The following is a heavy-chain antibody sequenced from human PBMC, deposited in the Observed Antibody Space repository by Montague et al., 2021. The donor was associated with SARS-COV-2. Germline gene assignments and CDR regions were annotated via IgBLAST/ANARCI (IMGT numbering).Heavy chain of an antibody. CDR2: ISYDGNNK. CDR3: ARELTYYGMDV. V-gene: IGHV3-30-3*01. Sequence: SLRLSCSASGFTFSSYAMHWVRQAPGKGLEWVAVISYDGNNKYYADSVKGRFTISRDNSKNTLYLQMNSLRAEDTAVYYCARELTYYGMDVWGQGTTVTVSS. J-gene: IGHJ6*02. D-gene: IGHD2-21*02. CDR1: GFTFSSYA.